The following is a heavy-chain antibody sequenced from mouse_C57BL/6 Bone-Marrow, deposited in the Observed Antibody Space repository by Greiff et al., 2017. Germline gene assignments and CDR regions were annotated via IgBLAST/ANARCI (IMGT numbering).Heavy chain of an antibody. CDR2: IRLKSDNYAT. Sequence: EVKVEESGGGLVQPGGSMKLSCVASGFTFSNYWMNWVRQSPEKGLEWVAQIRLKSDNYATHYAESVKGRFTISRDDSKSSVYLQMNNLRAEDTEIYYCTGDGAWFAYWGQGTLVTVSA. V-gene: IGHV6-3*01. CDR1: GFTFSNYW. CDR3: TGDGAWFAY. J-gene: IGHJ3*01.